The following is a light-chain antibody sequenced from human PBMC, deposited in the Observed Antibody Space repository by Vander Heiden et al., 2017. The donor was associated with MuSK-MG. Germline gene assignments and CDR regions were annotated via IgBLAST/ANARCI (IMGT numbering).Light chain of an antibody. CDR2: DAS. Sequence: EIVLTQSPATLSLSPGERATLSCRASQSVSSYLAWYQQKPGQAPRLLIYDASNRATGIPARCSGSGSGTDFTLTISSLEPEDFAVYYCQQRSNWQTFGHGTKVDIK. V-gene: IGKV3-11*01. CDR3: QQRSNWQT. J-gene: IGKJ3*01. CDR1: QSVSSY.